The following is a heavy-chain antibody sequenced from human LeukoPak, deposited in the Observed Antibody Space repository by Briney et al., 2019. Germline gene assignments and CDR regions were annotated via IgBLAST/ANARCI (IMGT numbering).Heavy chain of an antibody. J-gene: IGHJ5*02. D-gene: IGHD2-15*01. CDR3: ARAVVAASNWFDP. V-gene: IGHV4-4*07. CDR2: VYSSGST. Sequence: SETLSLTCTVSGGPISSFYGSWIRQSAGKGLEYIGRVYSSGSTNYNPSVEGRVTMLVDTSKNQFSLRLRSVTAADTAVYYCARAVVAASNWFDPWGQGTLVTVSS. CDR1: GGPISSFY.